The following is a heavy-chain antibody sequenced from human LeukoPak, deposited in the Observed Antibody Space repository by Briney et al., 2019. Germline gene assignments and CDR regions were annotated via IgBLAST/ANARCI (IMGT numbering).Heavy chain of an antibody. CDR3: ARSIPYGTTWYGRSDF. D-gene: IGHD6-13*01. J-gene: IGHJ4*02. Sequence: GGSLRLSCAASGFIFNDYWMTWVRQAPGKGLEWVANIRQDGNTKYYVDSVKGRFTISRDNAMNSLYLQMNSLRAEDTAIYYCARSIPYGTTWYGRSDFWGQGTLVTVSS. CDR1: GFIFNDYW. CDR2: IRQDGNTK. V-gene: IGHV3-7*03.